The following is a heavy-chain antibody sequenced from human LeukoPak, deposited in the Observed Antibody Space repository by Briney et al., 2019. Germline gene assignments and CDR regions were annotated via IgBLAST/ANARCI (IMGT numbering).Heavy chain of an antibody. CDR2: IYYSGST. J-gene: IGHJ6*03. CDR3: ARLGYCSGGSCYYYYYMDV. CDR1: GGSISSSSYY. D-gene: IGHD2-15*01. V-gene: IGHV4-39*07. Sequence: SETLSLTCTVSGGSISSSSYYWGWIRQPPGEGLEWIGSIYYSGSTYYNPSLKSRATISVDTSKNQFSLKLSSVTAADTAAYYCARLGYCSGGSCYYYYYMDVWGKGTTVTVSS.